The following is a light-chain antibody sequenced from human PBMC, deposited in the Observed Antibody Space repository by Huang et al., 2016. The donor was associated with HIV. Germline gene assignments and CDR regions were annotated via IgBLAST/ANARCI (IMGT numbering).Light chain of an antibody. V-gene: IGKV2-29*02. J-gene: IGKJ2*02. Sequence: IVMTQTPLSLSATPGQPATISCKSNQSLLLGDGKTYLYWYLQRAGQSPQPLIYEISSRFSGVPDRFSGSGSGTDFTLKISRVEAGDVGIYYCMQSIHLRTFGQGTKLEIK. CDR2: EIS. CDR1: QSLLLGDGKTY. CDR3: MQSIHLRT.